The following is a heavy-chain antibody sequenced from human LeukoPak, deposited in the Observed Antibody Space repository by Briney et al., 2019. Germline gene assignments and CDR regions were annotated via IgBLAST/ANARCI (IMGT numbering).Heavy chain of an antibody. Sequence: GGSLRLSCVASEFSFSTYWMSWVRQVPGKGLEWVANIKQDGSEKFYVDSVKGRFTISRDNAKNSVYLQMNSLRAEDTAVYYCARQKYLRGPDVEYFDYWGQGTLVTVSS. CDR2: IKQDGSEK. CDR3: ARQKYLRGPDVEYFDY. D-gene: IGHD5/OR15-5a*01. J-gene: IGHJ4*02. CDR1: EFSFSTYW. V-gene: IGHV3-7*01.